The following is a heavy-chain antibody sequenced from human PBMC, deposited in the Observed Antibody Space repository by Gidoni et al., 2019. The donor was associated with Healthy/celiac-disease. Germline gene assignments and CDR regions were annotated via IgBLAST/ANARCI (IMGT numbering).Heavy chain of an antibody. CDR2: INHSGTT. D-gene: IGHD6-13*01. CDR3: ARGTKAAAIDY. J-gene: IGHJ4*02. V-gene: IGHV4-34*01. Sequence: QVQLQQWGAGLLQPSETLSLTCAVYGGSFSGYYWSWIRQPPGKGLEWIGEINHSGTTNYNPSLKSRVTISVDTSKNQFSLKLSSVTAADTAVYYCARGTKAAAIDYWGQGTLVTVSS. CDR1: GGSFSGYY.